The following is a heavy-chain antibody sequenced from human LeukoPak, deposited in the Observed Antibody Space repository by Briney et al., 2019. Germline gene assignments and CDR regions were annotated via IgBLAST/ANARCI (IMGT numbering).Heavy chain of an antibody. Sequence: GGSLRLSCAASGFTFSSYWMHWVRHAPGKGLGWVSRINSDGSSTSYAHSVKGRVTISRENAKNTLYLQMNSLRAENTAVYYSARGVGYCSSTSCYWWFDPWGQGTLVTVSS. CDR2: INSDGSST. CDR1: GFTFSSYW. J-gene: IGHJ5*02. D-gene: IGHD2-2*01. CDR3: ARGVGYCSSTSCYWWFDP. V-gene: IGHV3-74*01.